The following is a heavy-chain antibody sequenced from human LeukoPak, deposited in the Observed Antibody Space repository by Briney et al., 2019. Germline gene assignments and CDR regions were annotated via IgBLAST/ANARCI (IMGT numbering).Heavy chain of an antibody. D-gene: IGHD3-3*01. V-gene: IGHV1-18*01. CDR1: GYTFTSYG. Sequence: ASVKVSCKASGYTFTSYGISWVRQAPGQGLEWMGWISAYNGNTNYAQKLQGRVTMTTDTSTSTAYMELRSLRSDDTAVYYCARFLPVDFWSSVWFDPWGQGTLVTVPS. CDR2: ISAYNGNT. J-gene: IGHJ5*02. CDR3: ARFLPVDFWSSVWFDP.